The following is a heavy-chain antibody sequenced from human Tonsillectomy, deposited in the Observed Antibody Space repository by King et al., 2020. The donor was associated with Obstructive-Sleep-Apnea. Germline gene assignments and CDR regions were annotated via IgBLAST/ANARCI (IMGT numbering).Heavy chain of an antibody. D-gene: IGHD5-18*01. CDR2: IYYSGST. CDR1: RGSISTNSY. CDR3: ARADRDIAMGLFDY. V-gene: IGHV4-39*07. J-gene: IGHJ4*02. Sequence: LQLQESGPGLVKPSETLSLTCTVSRGSISTNSYCGWIRQPPGEGLEWIGPIYYSGSTYYNPSLKSRVTISVDTSRNQFSLELNSVTAADPAVYYCARADRDIAMGLFDYWGQGTLVTVSS.